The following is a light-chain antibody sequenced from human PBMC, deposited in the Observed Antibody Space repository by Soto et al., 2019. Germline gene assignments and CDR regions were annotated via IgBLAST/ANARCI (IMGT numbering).Light chain of an antibody. CDR2: DAS. V-gene: IGKV1-5*01. CDR3: QHYNSSART. Sequence: DIQMTQSPSTLSSSVGDRVTISCRASQSVSSWLAWYQQKPGKAPKLLMYDASSWASGVPSRFSGSGSGTEFTLSIRSLQPDAFSNCYCQHYNSSARTFGQGTKVEIE. J-gene: IGKJ1*01. CDR1: QSVSSW.